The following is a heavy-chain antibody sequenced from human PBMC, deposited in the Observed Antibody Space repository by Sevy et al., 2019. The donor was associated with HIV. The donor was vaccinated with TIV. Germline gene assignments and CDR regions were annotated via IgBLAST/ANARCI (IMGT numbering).Heavy chain of an antibody. J-gene: IGHJ4*02. V-gene: IGHV3-33*01. CDR2: IWYDGSNK. Sequence: WGSLRLSCVASGFTFSGYAMHWVRQAPGKGLEWVAVIWYDGSNKYYADSVKGRFTISRDNSKNTLYLQMNSLRAEDTAVYYCARDTYSRFGSGSYFLDYWGQGTLVTVSS. D-gene: IGHD3-10*01. CDR1: GFTFSGYA. CDR3: ARDTYSRFGSGSYFLDY.